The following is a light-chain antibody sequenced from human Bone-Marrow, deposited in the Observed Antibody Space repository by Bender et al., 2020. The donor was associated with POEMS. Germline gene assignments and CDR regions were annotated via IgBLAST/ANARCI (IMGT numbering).Light chain of an antibody. Sequence: QSALTQPASVSGSPGQSITISCTGTSSDVGGYNYVSWYQHHPGKAPKLMIYDVTKRPSGVPDRFSGSKSGNTASLTISGLQAEDEADYYCCSYAGSYTYVFATGTKVTVL. CDR1: SSDVGGYNY. CDR2: DVT. J-gene: IGLJ1*01. CDR3: CSYAGSYTYV. V-gene: IGLV2-11*01.